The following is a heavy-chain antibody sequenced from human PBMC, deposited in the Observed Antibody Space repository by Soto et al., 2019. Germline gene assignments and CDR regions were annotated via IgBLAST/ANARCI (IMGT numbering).Heavy chain of an antibody. CDR1: GYAFTTYG. V-gene: IGHV1-18*01. J-gene: IGHJ4*02. D-gene: IGHD2-8*02. CDR2: ISAHTGNT. Sequence: QVHLVQSGAEVKKPGASVKVSCQGSGYAFTTYGITWVRQAPGQGLEWMGWISAHTGNTNYAPKRPGSVTVTRDTATSTACMELGSRRYDDTAVYDCARGGYWDDWGQGALVTVSS. CDR3: ARGGYWDD.